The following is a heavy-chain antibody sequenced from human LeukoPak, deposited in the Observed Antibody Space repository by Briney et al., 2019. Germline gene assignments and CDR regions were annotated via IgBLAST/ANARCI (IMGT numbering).Heavy chain of an antibody. CDR2: IIPIFGTA. V-gene: IGHV1-69*13. CDR3: ASLAVAGIFDY. J-gene: IGHJ4*02. CDR1: GGTFSSYA. D-gene: IGHD6-19*01. Sequence: GASVKVSCKASGGTFSSYAISWVRQAPGQGLEWMGGIIPIFGTANYAQKFQGRVTITADESTSTAYMELSSLRSEDTAVYYCASLAVAGIFDYWAREPWSPSPQ.